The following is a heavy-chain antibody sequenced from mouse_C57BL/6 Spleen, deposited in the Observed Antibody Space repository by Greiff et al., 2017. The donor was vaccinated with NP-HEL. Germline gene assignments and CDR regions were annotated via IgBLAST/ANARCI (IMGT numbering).Heavy chain of an antibody. CDR2: IDPSDSET. V-gene: IGHV1-52*01. CDR3: ARCDGYYSAFDY. J-gene: IGHJ2*01. CDR1: GYTFTSYW. Sequence: QVQLQQPGAELVRPGSSVKLSCKASGYTFTSYWMHWVKQRPIQGLEWIGNIDPSDSETHYNPKFKDKATLTVDQSSSTAYMQLSSLTSEDSAVYYCARCDGYYSAFDYWGQGTTLTVSS. D-gene: IGHD2-3*01.